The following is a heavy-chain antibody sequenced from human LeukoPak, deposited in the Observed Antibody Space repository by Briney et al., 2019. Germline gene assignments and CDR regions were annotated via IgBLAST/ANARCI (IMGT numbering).Heavy chain of an antibody. CDR2: ISWNSGSI. Sequence: GGSLRLSCAASGFTFDDYAMHWVRQAPGKGLEWVSGISWNSGSIGYADSVKGRFTISRDNAKNSLYLQMNSLRAEDMALYYCAKSRSSEGLDYWGQGTLVAVSS. CDR1: GFTFDDYA. CDR3: AKSRSSEGLDY. D-gene: IGHD2-15*01. J-gene: IGHJ4*02. V-gene: IGHV3-9*03.